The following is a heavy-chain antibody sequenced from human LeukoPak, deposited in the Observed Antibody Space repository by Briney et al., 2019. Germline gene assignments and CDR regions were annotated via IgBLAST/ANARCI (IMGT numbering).Heavy chain of an antibody. CDR3: AKYGAPGWSGYCDY. V-gene: IGHV3-23*01. D-gene: IGHD4/OR15-4a*01. CDR2: ISGNARRT. CDR1: GFIFSNYA. J-gene: IGHJ4*02. Sequence: PGGSLRLSCAASGFIFSNYAMRWVRQAPGKGLEWVSSISGNARRTYYIDSVKGRFTISRDNSKNTLFLQMNSLRAGDKGMYYCAKYGAPGWSGYCDYWGQGTLVTVSS.